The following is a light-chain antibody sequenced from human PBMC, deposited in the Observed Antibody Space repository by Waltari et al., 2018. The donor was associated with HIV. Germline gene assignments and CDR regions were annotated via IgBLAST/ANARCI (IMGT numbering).Light chain of an antibody. J-gene: IGLJ3*02. CDR1: SSDL. CDR2: EVS. Sequence: QSALTQPASVPGSPGQSIPISCTGTSSDLVSLYQQHPDKAPKVMMFEVSKRPAGVSNRFAGSKSGNTASLTISGLQAEDEADYYCCSYVGSGTWVFGGGTKLTVL. V-gene: IGLV2-23*02. CDR3: CSYVGSGTWV.